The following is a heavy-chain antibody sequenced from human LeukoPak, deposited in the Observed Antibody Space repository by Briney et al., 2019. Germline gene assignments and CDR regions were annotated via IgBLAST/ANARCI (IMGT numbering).Heavy chain of an antibody. V-gene: IGHV3-66*01. Sequence: GRSLRLSCAASGFTVSSNYMSWVRQAPGKGLEWVSVIYSGGSTYYADSVKGRFTISRDNSKNTLYLQMNSLRAEDTAVYYCAKGRQGITMIVVVIPDPYYFDYWGQGTLVTVSS. CDR1: GFTVSSNY. CDR3: AKGRQGITMIVVVIPDPYYFDY. CDR2: IYSGGST. D-gene: IGHD3-22*01. J-gene: IGHJ4*02.